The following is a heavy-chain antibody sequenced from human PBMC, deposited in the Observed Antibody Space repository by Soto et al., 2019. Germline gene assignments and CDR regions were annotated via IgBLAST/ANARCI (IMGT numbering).Heavy chain of an antibody. J-gene: IGHJ4*02. Sequence: ASVKVSCKASGYTFTTYDIHLVRQVTGQALEWMXWXNXXXGXTXSXQXXKXRVTMTRNTSTSTVYMELTSLRSEDTAVYYCARRKERSGPHYFDYWGQGSLVTVSS. CDR3: ARRKERSGPHYFDY. CDR2: XNXXXGXT. V-gene: IGHV1-8*01. D-gene: IGHD6-25*01. CDR1: GYTFTTYD.